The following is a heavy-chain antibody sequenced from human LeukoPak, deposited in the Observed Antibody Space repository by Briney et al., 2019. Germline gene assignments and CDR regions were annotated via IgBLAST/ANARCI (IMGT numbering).Heavy chain of an antibody. CDR1: GGSISDCY. V-gene: IGHV4-4*07. Sequence: SETLSLTCTVSGGSISDCYWNWIRQPAGKGLEWIGRLYISGTAHYSPSLKNRVTMSVDTSKNQFSLTLPSVTAADTAVYFCAREGDIPGSHPSSYYYYMDVWGKGTAVTVSS. J-gene: IGHJ6*03. CDR3: AREGDIPGSHPSSYYYYMDV. CDR2: LYISGTA. D-gene: IGHD2-2*01.